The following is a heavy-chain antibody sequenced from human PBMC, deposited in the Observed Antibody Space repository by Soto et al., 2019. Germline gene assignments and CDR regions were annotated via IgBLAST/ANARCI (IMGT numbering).Heavy chain of an antibody. CDR1: GGSISSGDYY. Sequence: QVQLQESGPGLVKPSQTLSLTCTVSGGSISSGDYYWSWIRQPPGKGLEWIGYIYYSGSTYYNPSLKSRVTISVDTSKNHFSLKLSSVTAADTAVYYCARDSSSWPYYFDYWGQGTLVTVSS. CDR2: IYYSGST. V-gene: IGHV4-30-4*01. J-gene: IGHJ4*02. CDR3: ARDSSSWPYYFDY. D-gene: IGHD6-13*01.